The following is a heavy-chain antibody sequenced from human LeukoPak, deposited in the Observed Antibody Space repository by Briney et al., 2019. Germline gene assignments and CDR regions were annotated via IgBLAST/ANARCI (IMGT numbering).Heavy chain of an antibody. CDR3: ARLGSSWYYY. CDR1: GGSISSSSYY. Sequence: SETLSLTCTVSGGSISSSSYYWGWIRQPPGKGLEWIGSIYYSGSTYYNPSLKSRVTISVDTSKNQFSLKLSSVTAADTAVYYCARLGSSWYYYWGQGTLVTVSS. V-gene: IGHV4-39*01. J-gene: IGHJ4*02. D-gene: IGHD6-13*01. CDR2: IYYSGST.